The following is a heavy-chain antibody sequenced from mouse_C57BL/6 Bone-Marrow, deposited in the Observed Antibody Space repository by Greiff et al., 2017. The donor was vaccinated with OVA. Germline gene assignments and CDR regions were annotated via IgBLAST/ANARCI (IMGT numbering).Heavy chain of an antibody. Sequence: QVQLQQSGAELVKPGASVKLSCKASGYTFTSYWMHWVKQRPGQGLEWLGMIHPTSGSTNYNEKFKSKATLTVDKSSSTAYMQLSSLTSEDSAVYYCASEYGPPWFAYWGQGTLVTVSA. CDR2: IHPTSGST. J-gene: IGHJ3*01. CDR1: GYTFTSYW. D-gene: IGHD2-10*02. V-gene: IGHV1-64*01. CDR3: ASEYGPPWFAY.